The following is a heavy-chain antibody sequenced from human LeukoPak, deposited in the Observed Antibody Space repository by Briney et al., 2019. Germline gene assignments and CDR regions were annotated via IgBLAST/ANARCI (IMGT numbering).Heavy chain of an antibody. CDR2: ISYDGSNK. CDR3: ARGVFREAVAGIVDI. Sequence: PGGSLRLSCAASGFTFSSYAMHWVRQAPGKGLEWVAVISYDGSNKYYADSVKGRFTISRDNSKNTLYLQMNSLRAEDTAVYYCARGVFREAVAGIVDIWGQGTMVTVSS. CDR1: GFTFSSYA. D-gene: IGHD6-19*01. J-gene: IGHJ3*02. V-gene: IGHV3-30-3*01.